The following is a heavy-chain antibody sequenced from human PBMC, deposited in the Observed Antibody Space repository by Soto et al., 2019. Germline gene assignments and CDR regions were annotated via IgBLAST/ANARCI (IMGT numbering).Heavy chain of an antibody. CDR2: ISWNSGRI. CDR3: AKAGYCSGGSCYYMDV. V-gene: IGHV3-9*01. CDR1: GFTFDDYA. Sequence: SLRLSCAASGFTFDDYAMYWVRQAPGKGLEWVSSISWNSGRIGYADSVKGRFTISRDNAKNSLYLQMNSLRTEDTGLYYCAKAGYCSGGSCYYMDVWGKGTTVTVS. D-gene: IGHD2-15*01. J-gene: IGHJ6*03.